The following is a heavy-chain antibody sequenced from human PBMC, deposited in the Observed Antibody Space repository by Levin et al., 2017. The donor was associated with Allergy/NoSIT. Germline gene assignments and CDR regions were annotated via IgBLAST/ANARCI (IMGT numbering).Heavy chain of an antibody. CDR3: ARSLIVGASSGGDY. J-gene: IGHJ4*02. V-gene: IGHV3-74*01. D-gene: IGHD1-26*01. Sequence: LSLTCAASGFTFSSYWMHWVRQPPGKGLEWVSRISSDGRSTNHADSVKGRFTISRDNAKNTLYLQMNSLRPEDTAVYYCARSLIVGASSGGDYWGQGTLVTVSS. CDR1: GFTFSSYW. CDR2: ISSDGRST.